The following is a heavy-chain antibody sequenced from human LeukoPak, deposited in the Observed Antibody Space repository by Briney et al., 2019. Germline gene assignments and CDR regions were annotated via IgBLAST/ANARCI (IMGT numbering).Heavy chain of an antibody. V-gene: IGHV1-24*01. Sequence: ASVKVSCKVSGYTLTELSMHWVRQAPGKGLEWMGGFDPEDGETIYAQKFQGRVTMTEDTSTDTAYMELSSLRSEDTAVYYCATPIAFVGVVPAAKGAFDIWGQGTMVTVSS. CDR3: ATPIAFVGVVPAAKGAFDI. CDR2: FDPEDGET. CDR1: GYTLTELS. J-gene: IGHJ3*02. D-gene: IGHD2-2*01.